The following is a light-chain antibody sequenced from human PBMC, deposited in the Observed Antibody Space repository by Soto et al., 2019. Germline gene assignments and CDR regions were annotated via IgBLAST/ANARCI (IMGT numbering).Light chain of an antibody. J-gene: IGKJ3*01. V-gene: IGKV1-39*01. CDR3: QQSDSTPFT. CDR1: QDIEGY. Sequence: IQMTQSPSSLAASVGDRVTITCRASQDIEGYLNWYQQKPGKAPQLLIYAASTLQTGVPSRFSGGGSGTDFTLTITRLRPEDFATYYCQQSDSTPFTFRPGTRVDFK. CDR2: AAS.